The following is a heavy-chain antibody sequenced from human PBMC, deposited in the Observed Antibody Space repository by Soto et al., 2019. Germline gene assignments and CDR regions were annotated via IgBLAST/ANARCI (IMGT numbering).Heavy chain of an antibody. V-gene: IGHV1-2*02. J-gene: IGHJ6*02. CDR1: GYTFTGYY. CDR2: INPNSGGT. CDR3: ESVRAGETRFTYFFRFGMGV. Sequence: QVQLVQSGAEVKKPGASVKVSCKASGYTFTGYYMHWVRQAPGQGLEWMGWINPNSGGTNYAQKLQGRVTMTRYPSYSTPYRGVASLRCDDTAVYYTESVRAGETRFTYFFRFGMGVWGQGTQVTVT. D-gene: IGHD3-16*01.